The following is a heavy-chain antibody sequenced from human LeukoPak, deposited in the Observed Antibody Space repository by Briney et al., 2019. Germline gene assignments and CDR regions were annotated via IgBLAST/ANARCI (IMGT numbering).Heavy chain of an antibody. CDR3: ATLLTVVEDY. Sequence: GGSLRLSCAASGFTFSSYAMHWVRQAPGKGLEWVAVISYDGSNKYYADSVKGRFTISRDNSKNTLYLQMNSLRAEDTAVYYCATLLTVVEDYWGQGTLVTVSS. V-gene: IGHV3-30-3*01. J-gene: IGHJ4*02. D-gene: IGHD3-22*01. CDR1: GFTFSSYA. CDR2: ISYDGSNK.